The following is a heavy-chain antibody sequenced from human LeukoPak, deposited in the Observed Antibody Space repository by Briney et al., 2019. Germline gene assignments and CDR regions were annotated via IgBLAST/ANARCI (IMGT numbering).Heavy chain of an antibody. V-gene: IGHV1-69*04. Sequence: GASVKVSCKASGYTLTSYGISWVRQAPGQGLEWMGRIIPILGIANYAQKFQGRVTITADKSTSTAYMELSSLRSEDTAVYYCARGYGGNSDDAFDIWGQGTMVTVSS. D-gene: IGHD4-23*01. CDR2: IIPILGIA. J-gene: IGHJ3*02. CDR3: ARGYGGNSDDAFDI. CDR1: GYTLTSYG.